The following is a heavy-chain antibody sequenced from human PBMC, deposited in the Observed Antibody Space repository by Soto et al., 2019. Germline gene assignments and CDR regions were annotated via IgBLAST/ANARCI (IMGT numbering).Heavy chain of an antibody. J-gene: IGHJ4*02. D-gene: IGHD4-4*01. Sequence: PGGSLRLSCAASGFTFSSYGMHWVRQAPGKGLEWVAVISYDGSNKYYADSVKGRFTISRDNSKNTLYLQMNSLRAEDTAVYYCAKAPWGDYGNPWGYWGQGTLVTVSS. CDR1: GFTFSSYG. CDR2: ISYDGSNK. CDR3: AKAPWGDYGNPWGY. V-gene: IGHV3-30*18.